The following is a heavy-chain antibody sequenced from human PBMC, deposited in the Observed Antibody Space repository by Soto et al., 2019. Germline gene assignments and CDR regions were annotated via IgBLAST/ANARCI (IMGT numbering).Heavy chain of an antibody. CDR1: GASIDNYY. D-gene: IGHD3-10*01. Sequence: SETLSLTCTVSGASIDNYYWSWIRQPPGEGLEWIAYVYHNGNTNYNPSLKSRVTISLDTSKNQFSLKLNSVTAADTAMYYCARENSGSPGDYWGQGILVTV. CDR3: ARENSGSPGDY. J-gene: IGHJ4*02. V-gene: IGHV4-59*01. CDR2: VYHNGNT.